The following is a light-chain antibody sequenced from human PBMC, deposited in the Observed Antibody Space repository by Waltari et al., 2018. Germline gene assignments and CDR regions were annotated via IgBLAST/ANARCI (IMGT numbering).Light chain of an antibody. CDR2: GAS. CDR3: QQYSSWPPYT. Sequence: EIVMTQSPVTLSVSPGARTPLSCRASQSISTNLAWYQQKPGLAPRLLIYGASTRATGIPARFSGSGSGTEFTLTISSLQSEDFAVYYCQQYSSWPPYTFGQGTKLEIK. CDR1: QSISTN. V-gene: IGKV3-15*01. J-gene: IGKJ2*01.